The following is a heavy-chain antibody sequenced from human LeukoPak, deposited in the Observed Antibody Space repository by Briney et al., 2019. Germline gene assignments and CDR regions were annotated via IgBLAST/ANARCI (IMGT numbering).Heavy chain of an antibody. CDR3: ARAHLDSDDNCCDP. D-gene: IGHD5-18*01. J-gene: IGHJ5*02. V-gene: IGHV1-2*02. CDR1: GYSFTGYY. CDR2: INPNSGAI. Sequence: ASVTVSFTASGYSFTGYYINWARQAPGQGLEWMGCINPNSGAIKYAQKFEGRVTMTRDTSISTAYMELSSLRSDDTAVYYCARAHLDSDDNCCDPWGQGTLVTVSS.